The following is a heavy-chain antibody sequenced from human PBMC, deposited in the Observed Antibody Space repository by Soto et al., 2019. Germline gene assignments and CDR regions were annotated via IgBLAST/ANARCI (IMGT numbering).Heavy chain of an antibody. V-gene: IGHV3-48*03. J-gene: IGHJ4*02. CDR3: AKVQEFCGFNCYIVDS. Sequence: PGGSLRLSCVAPGFTFSDYAMNWVRQAPGKGLEWVSWFGITGKSGDYADSVKGRFTISRDNARNPVHLQMNSLRAEDTALYYCAKVQEFCGFNCYIVDSWGQGVLVTVSS. D-gene: IGHD2-21*02. CDR2: FGITGKSG. CDR1: GFTFSDYA.